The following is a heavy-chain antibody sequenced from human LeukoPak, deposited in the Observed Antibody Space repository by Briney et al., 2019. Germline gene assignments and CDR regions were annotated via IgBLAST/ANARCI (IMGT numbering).Heavy chain of an antibody. CDR1: GDSVSRSDSY. CDR2: IYYSGRT. D-gene: IGHD3-22*01. V-gene: IGHV4-39*01. J-gene: IGHJ1*01. CDR3: ARRRYYDGSGYLE. Sequence: NPSETLSLTCSVPGDSVSRSDSYWDWIRQPPGKGLEWIGTIYYSGRTYYSPSLKSRVTMSVDPSNNQFSLNLRSVTAADTAVYYCARRRYYDGSGYLEWGQGTLLSVSS.